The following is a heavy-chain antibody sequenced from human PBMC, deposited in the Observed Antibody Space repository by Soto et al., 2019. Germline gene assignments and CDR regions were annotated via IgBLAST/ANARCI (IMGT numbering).Heavy chain of an antibody. Sequence: EVQLVQSGAEVKKPGDSLKISCKGSGYSFTSYWIGWVRQMPGKGLEWMGIIYPGDSDTRYSPSFQGQVTISADKSISTAYMQWSSLKASDTAMYYCARLHGVDSSGYYFRNYGMDVWGQGTTVTVSS. J-gene: IGHJ6*02. CDR3: ARLHGVDSSGYYFRNYGMDV. D-gene: IGHD3-22*01. CDR1: GYSFTSYW. V-gene: IGHV5-51*01. CDR2: IYPGDSDT.